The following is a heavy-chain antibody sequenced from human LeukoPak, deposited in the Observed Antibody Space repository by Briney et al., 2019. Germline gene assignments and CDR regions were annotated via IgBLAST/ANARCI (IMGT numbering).Heavy chain of an antibody. CDR3: ARGRTYGSGSYSANWFDP. D-gene: IGHD3-10*01. J-gene: IGHJ5*02. CDR2: MYSSGSA. Sequence: SETLSLTCTVSSGSISGYYWSWIRQPPGKGLEWIGYMYSSGSANYNPSLKSRVTMSVDTSKDQFSLKLSSVTAADTAVYYCARGRTYGSGSYSANWFDPWGQGTLVTVSS. CDR1: SGSISGYY. V-gene: IGHV4-59*01.